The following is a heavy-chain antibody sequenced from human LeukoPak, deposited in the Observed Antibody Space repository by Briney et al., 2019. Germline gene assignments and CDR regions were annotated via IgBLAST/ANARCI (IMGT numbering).Heavy chain of an antibody. J-gene: IGHJ4*02. V-gene: IGHV3-21*01. Sequence: PGGSLRLSCATPGFTFSSYSMNWFRQAPGKGLEWVSSISRDSNYIYHADSVRGRFTTSRDNAKNSLYLQMDSLRAEDTAVYFCARESDKGCSSTSCPRDYWGQGILVTISS. CDR3: ARESDKGCSSTSCPRDY. D-gene: IGHD2-2*01. CDR2: ISRDSNYI. CDR1: GFTFSSYS.